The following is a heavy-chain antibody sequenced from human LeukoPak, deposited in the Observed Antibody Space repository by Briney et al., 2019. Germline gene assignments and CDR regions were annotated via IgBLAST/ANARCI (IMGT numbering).Heavy chain of an antibody. V-gene: IGHV2-5*01. Sequence: SGPTLVKPTQTLTLTCTFSGFSLSTSGVGVGWIRQPPGKALEWLALIYWNDDKRYSPSLKSRLTITKDTSKNQVVLTMTNIDPVDTATYYCAHMGIYGDYEGYWGQGTLVTVSS. J-gene: IGHJ4*02. D-gene: IGHD4-17*01. CDR1: GFSLSTSGVG. CDR2: IYWNDDK. CDR3: AHMGIYGDYEGY.